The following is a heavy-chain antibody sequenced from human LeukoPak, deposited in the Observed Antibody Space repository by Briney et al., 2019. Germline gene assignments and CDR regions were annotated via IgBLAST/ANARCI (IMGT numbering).Heavy chain of an antibody. CDR3: AKSPRSTWFQKTAYYFDY. J-gene: IGHJ4*02. CDR1: GFTFSSYG. CDR2: IRYDGSNK. D-gene: IGHD3-10*01. Sequence: PGGSLRLSCAASGFTFSSYGMHWVRQAPGKGLEWVAFIRYDGSNKYYADSVKGRFTISRDNSKNTLYLQMNSLRAEDTAVYYCAKSPRSTWFQKTAYYFDYWGQGTLVTVSS. V-gene: IGHV3-30*02.